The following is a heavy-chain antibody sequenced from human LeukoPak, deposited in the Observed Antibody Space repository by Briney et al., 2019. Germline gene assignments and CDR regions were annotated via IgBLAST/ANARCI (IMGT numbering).Heavy chain of an antibody. CDR3: AKGVKQIVVVTAQRYLDY. J-gene: IGHJ4*02. Sequence: PGGSLRLFCAASGFTFGSYGMHWVRQAPGKGLEWVTFIRSDGSNKYYADSVKGRFTISRDNSKNTLYLQMNTLIADDTAVYYCAKGVKQIVVVTAQRYLDYWGQGTLVTVSS. CDR2: IRSDGSNK. V-gene: IGHV3-30*02. CDR1: GFTFGSYG. D-gene: IGHD2-21*02.